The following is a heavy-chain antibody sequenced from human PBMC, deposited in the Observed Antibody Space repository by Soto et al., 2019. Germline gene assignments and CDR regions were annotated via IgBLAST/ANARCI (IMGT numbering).Heavy chain of an antibody. V-gene: IGHV4-34*01. Sequence: PSETLSLTCAVYGGSFSGYYWSWIRQPPGKGLEWIGEINHSGSTNYNPSLKSRVTISVDTSKNQFSLKLSSVTAADTAVYYCARGESLWFGECAQTNWFDPWGQGTLVTVSS. D-gene: IGHD3-10*01. J-gene: IGHJ5*02. CDR2: INHSGST. CDR3: ARGESLWFGECAQTNWFDP. CDR1: GGSFSGYY.